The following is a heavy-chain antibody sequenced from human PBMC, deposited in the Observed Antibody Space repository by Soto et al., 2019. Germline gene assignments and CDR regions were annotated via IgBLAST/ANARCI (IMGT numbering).Heavy chain of an antibody. D-gene: IGHD1-26*01. V-gene: IGHV4-61*08. J-gene: IGHJ4*02. CDR2: NHIRGRT. CDR1: GGSVSSDDYY. CDR3: ARILDINSWPLDF. Sequence: SETLSLTCSVSGGSVSSDDYYWHWIRQPPGKGLEWIGYNHIRGRTNYNPSLGSRVAISLDTSKNQFSLTLTSVTAADTAIYYCARILDINSWPLDFWGQGTLVTVSS.